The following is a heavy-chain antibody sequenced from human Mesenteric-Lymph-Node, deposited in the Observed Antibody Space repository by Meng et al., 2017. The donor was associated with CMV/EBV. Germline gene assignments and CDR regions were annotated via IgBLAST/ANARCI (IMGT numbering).Heavy chain of an antibody. CDR3: ARGPLPRYYYYGMDV. CDR1: GFTFSSYG. Sequence: GESLKISCAASGFTFSSYGMHWVRQAPGKGLEWVAIMSSDGGNKYYADSVKGRFTISRDNSQNTLYLQMNSLRAEDTALYYCARGPLPRYYYYGMDVWGQGTTVTVSS. J-gene: IGHJ6*02. CDR2: MSSDGGNK. V-gene: IGHV3-30*19.